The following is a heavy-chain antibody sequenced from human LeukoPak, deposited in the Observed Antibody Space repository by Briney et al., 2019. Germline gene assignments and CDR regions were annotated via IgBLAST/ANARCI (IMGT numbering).Heavy chain of an antibody. J-gene: IGHJ4*02. CDR3: TRDTNSPGDY. V-gene: IGHV3-73*01. CDR1: GFTFSDSA. CDR2: IRSRTNSYAT. Sequence: GGSLRLSCAASGFTFSDSAIHWVRQAAGKGLEWVGRIRSRTNSYATAYAASVKGRFTISRDDSKNTAYLQMNSLKTEDTAVYYCTRDTNSPGDYSGQGTQVTVSS. D-gene: IGHD4-23*01.